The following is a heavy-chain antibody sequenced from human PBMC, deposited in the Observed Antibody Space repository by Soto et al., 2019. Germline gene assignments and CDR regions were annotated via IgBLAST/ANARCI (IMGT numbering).Heavy chain of an antibody. V-gene: IGHV4-39*01. CDR2: IFYLGSS. Sequence: SSETLSLTCTVSGDSIISSDFYWGWVRQPPGKGLEWIGSIFYLGSSYYNPSLKSRVTMSVDTSKNQSSLRLRSVTAADTALYFCARHSLALRKNNWFDPWGQGIMVTVSS. CDR3: ARHSLALRKNNWFDP. CDR1: GDSIISSDFY. J-gene: IGHJ5*02. D-gene: IGHD3-3*02.